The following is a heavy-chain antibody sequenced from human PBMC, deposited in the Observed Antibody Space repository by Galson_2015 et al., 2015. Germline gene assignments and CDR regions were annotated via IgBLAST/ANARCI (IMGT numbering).Heavy chain of an antibody. V-gene: IGHV3-9*01. CDR1: GFTFSSYA. J-gene: IGHJ3*02. CDR3: AKDQSPNYDILTGYESDAFDI. Sequence: SLRLSCAASGFTFSSYAMHWVRQAPGKGLEWVSGISWNSGSIGYADSVKGRFTISRDNAKNPLYLQMNSLRAEDTALYYCAKDQSPNYDILTGYESDAFDIWGQGTMVTVSS. D-gene: IGHD3-9*01. CDR2: ISWNSGSI.